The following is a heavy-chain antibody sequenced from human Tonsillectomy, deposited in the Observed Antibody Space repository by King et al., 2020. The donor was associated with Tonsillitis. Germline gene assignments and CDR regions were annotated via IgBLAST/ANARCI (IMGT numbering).Heavy chain of an antibody. CDR3: AKDSGDFWSDYSHYYFDY. J-gene: IGHJ4*02. CDR1: GFTFSSYA. D-gene: IGHD3-3*01. Sequence: VQLVESGGGLVQPGGSLRLSCAASGFTFSSYAMTWVRQAPGKGLEWVSTINGRGGSTYYADSVKGRFTISRDNSKNTLYLQMNSLRAEDTDVYYCAKDSGDFWSDYSHYYFDYWGQGTLVTVSS. V-gene: IGHV3-23*04. CDR2: INGRGGST.